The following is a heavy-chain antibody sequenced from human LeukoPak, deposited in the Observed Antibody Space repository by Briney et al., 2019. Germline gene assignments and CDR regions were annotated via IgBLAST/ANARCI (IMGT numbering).Heavy chain of an antibody. V-gene: IGHV3-48*02. D-gene: IGHD4-17*01. CDR2: ISRSSNSI. Sequence: TGGSLRLSCAASGFTFSSYNMNWVRQAPGKGLEWVSYISRSSNSIYYADSVKGRFTISRDNAKNSVYLQMHSLSDEDTAVHRCARDYGDHGEYFDCWGQGTLVTVSS. CDR3: ARDYGDHGEYFDC. J-gene: IGHJ4*02. CDR1: GFTFSSYN.